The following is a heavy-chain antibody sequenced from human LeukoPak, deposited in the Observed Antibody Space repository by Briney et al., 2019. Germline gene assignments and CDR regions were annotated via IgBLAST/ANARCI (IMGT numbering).Heavy chain of an antibody. CDR2: ISSSGSTI. J-gene: IGHJ3*02. V-gene: IGHV3-48*04. D-gene: IGHD3-3*01. Sequence: SGGSLRLSCAASGFTFSSYAMSWVRQAPGKGLEWVSYISSSGSTIYYADSVKGRFTISRDNAKNSLYLQMNSLRAEDTAVYYCARDREILDAFDIWGQGTMVTVSS. CDR3: ARDREILDAFDI. CDR1: GFTFSSYA.